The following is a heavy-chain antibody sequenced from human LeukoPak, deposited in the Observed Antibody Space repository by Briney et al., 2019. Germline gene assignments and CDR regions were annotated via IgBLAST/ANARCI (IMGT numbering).Heavy chain of an antibody. J-gene: IGHJ4*02. CDR2: ISSDGSST. CDR3: ARDWGGYGPTSHDY. V-gene: IGHV3-74*01. Sequence: GGSLRLSCAASGFTFSSYWMHWVRHAPGRGPVWVSRISSDGSSTIYADSVKGRFTISRDNAKNTLYLQMNSLRAEDTAMYYCARDWGGYGPTSHDYWGQGTLVTVSS. D-gene: IGHD3-16*01. CDR1: GFTFSSYW.